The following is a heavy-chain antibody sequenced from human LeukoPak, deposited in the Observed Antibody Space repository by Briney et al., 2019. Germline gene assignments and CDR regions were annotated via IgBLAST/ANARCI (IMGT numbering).Heavy chain of an antibody. V-gene: IGHV4-31*03. CDR1: GGSISSGGYY. J-gene: IGHJ6*04. CDR2: IYYSGST. D-gene: IGHD3-10*01. CDR3: ARVLWFGEDEYGMDV. Sequence: PSETLSLTCTVSGGSISSGGYYWSWIRQHPGKGLEWIGYIYYSGSTYYNPSLKSRVTISVDTSKNQFSLKLSSVTAADTGVYYCARVLWFGEDEYGMDVWGKGTTVTVSS.